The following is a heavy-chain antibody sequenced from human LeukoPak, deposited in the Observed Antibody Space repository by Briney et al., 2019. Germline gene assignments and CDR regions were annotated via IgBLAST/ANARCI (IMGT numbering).Heavy chain of an antibody. CDR1: GGSISSGGYY. CDR3: ARRSYGGNSAESWFDP. D-gene: IGHD4-23*01. V-gene: IGHV4-31*03. Sequence: KPSETLSVTCTVSGGSISSGGYYWSWIRQHPGKGLEWIGYIYYSGSTYYNPSLKSRVTISVDTSKNQFSLKLSSVTAADTAVYYCARRSYGGNSAESWFDPWGQGTLVTVSS. J-gene: IGHJ5*02. CDR2: IYYSGST.